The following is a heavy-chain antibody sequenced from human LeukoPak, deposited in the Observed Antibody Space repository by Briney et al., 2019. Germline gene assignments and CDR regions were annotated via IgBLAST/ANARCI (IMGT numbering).Heavy chain of an antibody. CDR1: GFTFSSYA. Sequence: GGSLRLSCAASGFTFSSYAMHWVRQAPGKGLEWVAVISYDGSNKYYADSVKGRFTISRDNSKNTLYLQMNSLRADDTAVYHCAKDGLMRFFDYWGQGTLVTVSS. J-gene: IGHJ4*02. CDR3: AKDGLMRFFDY. CDR2: ISYDGSNK. D-gene: IGHD2-8*01. V-gene: IGHV3-30-3*01.